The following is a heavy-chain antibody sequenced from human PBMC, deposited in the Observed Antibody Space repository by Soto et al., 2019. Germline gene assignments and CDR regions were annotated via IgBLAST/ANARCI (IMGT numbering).Heavy chain of an antibody. CDR1: GFTFSSYS. CDR3: VSDSLWAFDY. D-gene: IGHD1-26*01. J-gene: IGHJ4*02. Sequence: EVQLVESGGGLVQPGGSLRLSCVVSGFTFSSYSMSWVRQTPGKGLEWISYISNRGNIISYSPSVKGRFTISSDDAEHTLSVHMNSLSADDTAVYYSVSDSLWAFDYWGQGTLVTVSS. CDR2: ISNRGNII. V-gene: IGHV3-48*01.